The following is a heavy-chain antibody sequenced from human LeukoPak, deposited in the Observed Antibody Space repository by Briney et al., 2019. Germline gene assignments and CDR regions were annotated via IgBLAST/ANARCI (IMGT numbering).Heavy chain of an antibody. CDR3: AREGLQGYYFDY. CDR1: GFTFSDYY. D-gene: IGHD4-11*01. Sequence: PGGSLRLSCAASGFTFSDYYMNWIRQAPGKGLEWISYITNSGTTMYYADSVKGRFTISRDNAKNSVYLQLNSLRAEDTARYYCAREGLQGYYFDYWGQGTLVTVSS. CDR2: ITNSGTTM. V-gene: IGHV3-11*04. J-gene: IGHJ4*02.